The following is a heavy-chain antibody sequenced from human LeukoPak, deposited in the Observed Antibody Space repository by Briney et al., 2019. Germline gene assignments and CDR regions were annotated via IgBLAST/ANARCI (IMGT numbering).Heavy chain of an antibody. Sequence: ASVKVSCKASGYTFTSYDINWVRQATGQGLEWMGWMNPNSGNTGYAQKFQGRVTLTRDTSISITYMDLSSLSSDDTAVYYCARDNNSRGKAYWGQGTLVTVSS. CDR1: GYTFTSYD. CDR3: ARDNNSRGKAY. V-gene: IGHV1-8*02. D-gene: IGHD4-23*01. CDR2: MNPNSGNT. J-gene: IGHJ4*02.